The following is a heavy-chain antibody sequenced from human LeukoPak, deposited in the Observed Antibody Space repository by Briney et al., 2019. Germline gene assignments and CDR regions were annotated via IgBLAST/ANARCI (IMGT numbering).Heavy chain of an antibody. V-gene: IGHV1-69*13. J-gene: IGHJ4*02. CDR3: AKDDQEAGGAPRD. Sequence: ASVKVSCKASGGTFSSYAISWVRQAPGQGLEWMGGIIPIFGTANYAQKFQGRVTITADESTSTAYMELSSLRSEDTAVYYCAKDDQEAGGAPRDWGQGTLVTVSS. CDR1: GGTFSSYA. CDR2: IIPIFGTA. D-gene: IGHD2-8*02.